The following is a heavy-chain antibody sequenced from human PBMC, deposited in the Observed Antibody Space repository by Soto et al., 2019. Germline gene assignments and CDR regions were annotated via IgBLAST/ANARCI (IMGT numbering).Heavy chain of an antibody. Sequence: EVQLLESGGDLVQPGGSLRLSCAASGFSFSKYSMSWVRQAPGKGLEWVSGLSGSGQSTYYADSVKGRFTISRDNSRNTLYLQLNSLRAEDTAFYYCAKSLENIWDTYYFDSWGQGTLVTVSS. CDR3: AKSLENIWDTYYFDS. CDR1: GFSFSKYS. V-gene: IGHV3-23*01. J-gene: IGHJ4*02. D-gene: IGHD1-1*01. CDR2: LSGSGQST.